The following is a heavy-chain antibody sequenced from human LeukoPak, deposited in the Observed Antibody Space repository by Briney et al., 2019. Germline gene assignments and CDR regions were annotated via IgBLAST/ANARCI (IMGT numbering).Heavy chain of an antibody. Sequence: PSETLSLTCTVSGGSISNYYWSWIRQPPGKGLEWIGEINHSGSTNYNPSLKSRVTISVDTSKNQFSLKLSSVTAADTAVYYCARAEVFGVDRRTQKVNWFDPWGQGTLVTVSS. J-gene: IGHJ5*02. V-gene: IGHV4-34*01. CDR3: ARAEVFGVDRRTQKVNWFDP. CDR2: INHSGST. D-gene: IGHD3-3*01. CDR1: GGSISNYY.